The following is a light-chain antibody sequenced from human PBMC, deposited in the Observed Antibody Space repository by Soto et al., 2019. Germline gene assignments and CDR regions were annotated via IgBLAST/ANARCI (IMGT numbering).Light chain of an antibody. V-gene: IGKV1-5*01. CDR3: QQYNSYWLT. CDR2: DAS. Sequence: DIQMTQSPSTLSASVGDRVTITCRASQSISSWLAWYQQKPGKAPKLLIYDASSLESGVPSRFGGSGSGTEFTLTISSLQPDEFATYYCQQYNSYWLTFGGGTKVEIK. CDR1: QSISSW. J-gene: IGKJ4*01.